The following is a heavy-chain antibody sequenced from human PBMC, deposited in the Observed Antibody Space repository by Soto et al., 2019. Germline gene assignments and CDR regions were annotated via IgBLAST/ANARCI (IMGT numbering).Heavy chain of an antibody. V-gene: IGHV1-3*01. Sequence: ASVKVSCKASGYTFASYARHWVRQAPGQRLEWMGWINAGNGNTKYSQKFQGRVTITRDTSASTAYMELSSLRSEDTAVYYCASMTTVTTGGHWGQGTLVTVSS. CDR2: INAGNGNT. J-gene: IGHJ4*02. CDR1: GYTFASYA. D-gene: IGHD4-4*01. CDR3: ASMTTVTTGGH.